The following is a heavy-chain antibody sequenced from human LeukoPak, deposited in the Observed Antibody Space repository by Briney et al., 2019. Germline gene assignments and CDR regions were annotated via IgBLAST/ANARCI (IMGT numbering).Heavy chain of an antibody. CDR2: IKQDGSEK. CDR1: GFSFSRYW. D-gene: IGHD3-3*01. J-gene: IGHJ4*02. Sequence: GGSLRLSCAASGFSFSRYWMSWVRQAPGKGLEWVANIKQDGSEKNYVDSVKGRFTISRDNAKNSLYLQMNSLRAEDTAVYYCVRLREIPVFGVVTKSTSYFDYWGQGTLVTVSS. CDR3: VRLREIPVFGVVTKSTSYFDY. V-gene: IGHV3-7*01.